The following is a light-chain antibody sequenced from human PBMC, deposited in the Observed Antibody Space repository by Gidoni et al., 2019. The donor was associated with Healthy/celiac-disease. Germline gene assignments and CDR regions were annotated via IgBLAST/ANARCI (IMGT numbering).Light chain of an antibody. CDR2: AAS. CDR1: QDISSW. Sequence: DLQMPQSPSSVSASVGDRVTITCRASQDISSWLAWYQQKPGKAPKLLIYAASSLQSGVPSRFRGSGSGTDFTHTISSLQPKDFATYYCQQANSFPFTFGPGTKVDIK. J-gene: IGKJ3*01. CDR3: QQANSFPFT. V-gene: IGKV1-12*01.